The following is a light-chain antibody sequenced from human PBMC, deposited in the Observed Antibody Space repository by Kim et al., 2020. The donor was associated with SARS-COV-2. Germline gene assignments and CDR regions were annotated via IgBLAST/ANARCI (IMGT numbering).Light chain of an antibody. Sequence: DILMTQSPSSLSVSVGDRVTITCRASQGISNYLAWYRQKPGKVTKLLIYAASTLQSGVPSRFSGSGSGTDFTLTISSLQPEDVASYYCRKYNSAPWTFGQGTKVDIK. CDR1: QGISNY. V-gene: IGKV1-27*01. CDR2: AAS. CDR3: RKYNSAPWT. J-gene: IGKJ1*01.